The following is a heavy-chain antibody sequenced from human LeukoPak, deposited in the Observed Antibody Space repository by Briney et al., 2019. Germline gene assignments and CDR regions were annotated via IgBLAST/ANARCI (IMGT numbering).Heavy chain of an antibody. D-gene: IGHD6-13*01. CDR2: ISYDGSNK. J-gene: IGHJ4*02. CDR3: AKDDYSNSWSD. Sequence: GGSLRLSCAASGFTFSSYGMHWVRQAPGKGLEWVAVISYDGSNKYYADSVKGRFTISRDNSKNTLYLQMNSLRAEDTAVYYCAKDDYSNSWSDWGQGILVTVSS. V-gene: IGHV3-30*18. CDR1: GFTFSSYG.